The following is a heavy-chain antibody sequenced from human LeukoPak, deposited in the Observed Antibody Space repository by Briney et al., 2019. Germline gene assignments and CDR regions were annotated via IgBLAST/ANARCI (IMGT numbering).Heavy chain of an antibody. CDR3: ARRVTWSFDY. CDR2: IFYTGNT. V-gene: IGHV4-39*01. CDR1: GGSISSSSYY. Sequence: SETLSLTCTVSGGSISSSSYYWGWIRQPPGKGLEWIGTIFYTGNTYYNPSLKSRVTVSVDTSKNQFSLKLSSVTAADTAVYYCARRVTWSFDYWGQGSLVTVSS. J-gene: IGHJ4*02. D-gene: IGHD2-8*02.